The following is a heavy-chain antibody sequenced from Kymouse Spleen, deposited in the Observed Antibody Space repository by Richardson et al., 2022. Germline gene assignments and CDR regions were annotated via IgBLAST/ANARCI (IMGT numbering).Heavy chain of an antibody. Sequence: QVQLQQSGPGLVKPSQTLSLTCAISGDSVSSNSAAWNWIRQSPSRGLEWLGRTYYRSKWYNDYAVSVKSRITINPDTSKNQFSLQLNSVTPEDTAVYYCARGGGIAAAGYYYYYGMDVWGQGTTVTVSS. V-gene: IGHV6-1*01. J-gene: IGHJ6*02. CDR3: ARGGGIAAAGYYYYYGMDV. CDR2: TYYRSKWYN. CDR1: GDSVSSNSAA. D-gene: IGHD6-13*01.